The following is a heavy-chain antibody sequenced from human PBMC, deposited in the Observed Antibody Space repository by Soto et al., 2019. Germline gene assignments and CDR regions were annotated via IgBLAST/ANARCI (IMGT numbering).Heavy chain of an antibody. D-gene: IGHD3-10*01. CDR3: ARRELVRERFDY. J-gene: IGHJ4*02. Sequence: GGSLRLSCAASGFTFSSYAMSWVRQAPGKGLEWVSAISGSGGSTYYADSVKGRFTISRDNSKNTLYLQMNSLRAEDTAVYYCARRELVRERFDYWGQGTLVTVSS. CDR2: ISGSGGST. CDR1: GFTFSSYA. V-gene: IGHV3-23*01.